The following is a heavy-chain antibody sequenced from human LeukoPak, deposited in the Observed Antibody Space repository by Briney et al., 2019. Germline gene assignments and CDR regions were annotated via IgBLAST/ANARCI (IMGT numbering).Heavy chain of an antibody. CDR3: ARVGDWNDLVY. V-gene: IGHV4-59*01. Sequence: PSETLSLTCTVSGGSINNYYWTWLRQPPGKGLGWVGYIYYTGSTNYNPSLKSRVTISVDASENQFSLKLNSVTAADTAVYYCARVGDWNDLVYWGQGTLVTVSS. CDR2: IYYTGST. J-gene: IGHJ4*02. D-gene: IGHD1-1*01. CDR1: GGSINNYY.